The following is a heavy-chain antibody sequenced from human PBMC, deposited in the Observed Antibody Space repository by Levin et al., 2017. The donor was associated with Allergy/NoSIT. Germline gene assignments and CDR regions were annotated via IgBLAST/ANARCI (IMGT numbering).Heavy chain of an antibody. J-gene: IGHJ4*02. D-gene: IGHD3-9*01. CDR3: ARSPHRLTGYYTLDY. Sequence: ASVKVSCKASGYSVTSYAMNWVRQAPGQGLEWMGWINTNTGNPTYAQGFTGRFVFSLDTSVTAAYLHISSLKAEDTAVYYCARSPHRLTGYYTLDYWGQGTLVTVSS. V-gene: IGHV7-4-1*02. CDR1: GYSVTSYA. CDR2: INTNTGNP.